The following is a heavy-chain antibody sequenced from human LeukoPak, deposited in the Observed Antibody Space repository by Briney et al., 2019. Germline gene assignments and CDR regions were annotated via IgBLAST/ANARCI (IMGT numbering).Heavy chain of an antibody. Sequence: GGSLRLSCAASGFTFSSYAMSCVRQAPGKGLGWVSAISGSGGSTYYADSVKGRFTISRDNSKNTLYLQMNSLRAEDTAVYYCAKAAGATTFLFDYWGQGTLVTVSS. CDR2: ISGSGGST. D-gene: IGHD1-26*01. CDR3: AKAAGATTFLFDY. J-gene: IGHJ4*02. CDR1: GFTFSSYA. V-gene: IGHV3-23*01.